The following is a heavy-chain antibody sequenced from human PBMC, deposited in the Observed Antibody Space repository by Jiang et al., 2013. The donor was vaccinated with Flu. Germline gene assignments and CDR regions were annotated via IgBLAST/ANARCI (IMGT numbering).Heavy chain of an antibody. CDR2: INPSGGST. CDR3: ARDLVDTAMARFRGAGRIDY. V-gene: IGHV1-46*01. D-gene: IGHD5-18*01. J-gene: IGHJ4*02. CDR1: GYTFISYY. Sequence: GAEVKKPGASVKVSCKASGYTFISYYMHWVRQAPGQGLEWMGIINPSGGSTSYAQKFQGRVTMTRDTSTSTVYMELSSLRSEDTAVYYCARDLVDTAMARFRGAGRIDYWGQGT.